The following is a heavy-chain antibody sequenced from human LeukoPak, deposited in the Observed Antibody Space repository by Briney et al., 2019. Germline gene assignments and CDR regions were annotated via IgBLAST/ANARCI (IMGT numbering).Heavy chain of an antibody. V-gene: IGHV4-59*12. CDR1: GGSISSYY. CDR2: IYYSGST. CDR3: AKRGFGYCTNGVCSANWFDP. J-gene: IGHJ5*02. D-gene: IGHD2-8*01. Sequence: PSETLSLTCTVSGGSISSYYWSWIRQPPGKGLECIGYIYYSGSTNYNPSLKSRVTISVDTSKNQFSLKLSSVTAADTAVYYCAKRGFGYCTNGVCSANWFDPWGQGTLVTVSS.